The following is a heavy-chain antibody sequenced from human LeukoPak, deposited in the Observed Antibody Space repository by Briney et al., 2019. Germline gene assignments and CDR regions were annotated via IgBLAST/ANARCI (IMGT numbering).Heavy chain of an antibody. V-gene: IGHV3-11*01. CDR3: ARDYSGYDFDYYYGMDV. CDR1: GFTFSDYY. Sequence: GGSLRLSCAASGFTFSDYYMSWIRQAPGKGLEWVSYISSSGSTIYYADSVKDRFTISRDNAKNSLYLQMNSLRAEDTAVYYCARDYSGYDFDYYYGMDVWGQGTTVTVSS. CDR2: ISSSGSTI. J-gene: IGHJ6*02. D-gene: IGHD5-12*01.